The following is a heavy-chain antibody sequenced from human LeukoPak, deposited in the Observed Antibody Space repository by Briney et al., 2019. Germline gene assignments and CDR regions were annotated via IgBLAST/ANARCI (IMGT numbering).Heavy chain of an antibody. J-gene: IGHJ4*02. CDR2: ISYDGSNK. CDR3: ARDYGYYYGSGSYYIPD. Sequence: GGSLRLSCAASGFTFSSYAMHWVRQAPGKGLEWVAVISYDGSNKNYADSVKGRFTISRDNSKNTLYLQMNSLRAEDTAVYYCARDYGYYYGSGSYYIPDWGQGTLVTVSS. V-gene: IGHV3-30-3*01. CDR1: GFTFSSYA. D-gene: IGHD3-10*01.